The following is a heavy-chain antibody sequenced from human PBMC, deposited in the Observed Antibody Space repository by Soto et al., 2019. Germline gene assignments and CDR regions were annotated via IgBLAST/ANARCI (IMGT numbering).Heavy chain of an antibody. Sequence: QVQLQESGPGLVKPSQTLSLTCTVSGGSISSGDYYWSWIRQPPGKGLEWIGYIYYSGSTYYNPSLKRRVTISVDTSKNQFSLKLSSVTAADTAVYYCARTYCSSTSCYAGGWFDPWGQGTLVTVSS. CDR2: IYYSGST. V-gene: IGHV4-30-4*01. CDR1: GGSISSGDYY. J-gene: IGHJ5*02. D-gene: IGHD2-2*01. CDR3: ARTYCSSTSCYAGGWFDP.